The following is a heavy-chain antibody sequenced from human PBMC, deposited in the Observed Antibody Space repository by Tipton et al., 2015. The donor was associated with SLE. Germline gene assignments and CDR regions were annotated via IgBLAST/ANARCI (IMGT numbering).Heavy chain of an antibody. V-gene: IGHV3-53*01. Sequence: SLRLSCAASGFTVSSNYMSWVRQAPGKGLEWVSVIYSGGSTYYADSVKGRFTISRDNSKNTLYLQMNSLRAEDTAVYYCAKDGPTAVAGGGYYYYMDVWGKGTTVTVSS. CDR3: AKDGPTAVAGGGYYYYMDV. J-gene: IGHJ6*03. D-gene: IGHD6-19*01. CDR2: IYSGGST. CDR1: GFTVSSNY.